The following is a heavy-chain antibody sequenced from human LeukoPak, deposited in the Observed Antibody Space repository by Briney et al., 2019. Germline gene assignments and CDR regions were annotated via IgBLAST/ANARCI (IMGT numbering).Heavy chain of an antibody. Sequence: SETLSLTCTVSGGSISSYYWSWIRQPPGKGLEWIGYIYYSGSTSYNPSLKSRVTISVDTSKNQFSLKLSSVTAADTAVYYCARDPRRDYFDYWGQGTLVTVSS. J-gene: IGHJ4*02. V-gene: IGHV4-59*01. CDR3: ARDPRRDYFDY. CDR2: IYYSGST. CDR1: GGSISSYY.